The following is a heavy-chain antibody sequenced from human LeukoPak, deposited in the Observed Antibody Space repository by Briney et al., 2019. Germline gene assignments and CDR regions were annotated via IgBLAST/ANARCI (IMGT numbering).Heavy chain of an antibody. CDR3: TTVAWEVRDFDL. J-gene: IGHJ4*02. Sequence: GASVKVSCKVSGYTLTELSMHWVRQAPGKGLEWMGGFDPEDGETIYAQKFQGRVTMTEDTSTDTAYMEVISLTAEDTAVYYCTTVAWEVRDFDLWGQGTLVSVSS. D-gene: IGHD1-26*01. CDR2: FDPEDGET. CDR1: GYTLTELS. V-gene: IGHV1-24*01.